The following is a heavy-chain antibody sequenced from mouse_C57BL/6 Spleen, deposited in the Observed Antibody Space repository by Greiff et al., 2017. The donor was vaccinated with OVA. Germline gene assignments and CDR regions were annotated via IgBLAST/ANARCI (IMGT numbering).Heavy chain of an antibody. V-gene: IGHV1-62-2*01. D-gene: IGHD2-4*01. CDR2: FYPGSGSI. CDR3: ARHEDTGIYYDYDVGFAY. Sequence: QVQLQQSGAELVKPGASVKLSCKASGYTFTEYTIHWVKQRSGQGLEWIGWFYPGSGSIKYNEKFKDKATLTADKSSSTVYMELSRLTSEDSAVYFCARHEDTGIYYDYDVGFAYWGQGTLVTVSA. CDR1: GYTFTEYT. J-gene: IGHJ3*01.